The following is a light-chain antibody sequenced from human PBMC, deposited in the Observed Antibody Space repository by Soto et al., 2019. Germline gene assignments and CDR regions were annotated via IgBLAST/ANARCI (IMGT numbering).Light chain of an antibody. CDR3: QQSYSSPPT. J-gene: IGKJ1*01. Sequence: DIQMTQSPSSLSASVGDRVTITCRASQSISRYLNWYQHKPGKAPKLLIYAASSLQSGVPSRFSGSGSGTDFILTISSLQPEDFATYYCQQSYSSPPTFGQGTKVEVK. CDR2: AAS. CDR1: QSISRY. V-gene: IGKV1-39*01.